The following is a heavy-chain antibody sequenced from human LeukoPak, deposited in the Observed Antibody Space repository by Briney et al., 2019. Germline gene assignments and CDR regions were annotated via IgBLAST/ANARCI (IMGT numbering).Heavy chain of an antibody. Sequence: GGSLRLSCAAYGFTFSSYWMHWVRQAPGKGLLWVSRINSDGSITSYADSVKGRFTISRDNAKNTLYLQMNSLRDEDTAVFFCARGHYGPDYWGQGTVVTVSS. CDR3: ARGHYGPDY. J-gene: IGHJ4*02. D-gene: IGHD3-10*01. V-gene: IGHV3-74*01. CDR2: INSDGSIT. CDR1: GFTFSSYW.